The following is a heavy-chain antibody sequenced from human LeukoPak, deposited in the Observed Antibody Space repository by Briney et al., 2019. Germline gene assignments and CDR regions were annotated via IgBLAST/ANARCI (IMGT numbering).Heavy chain of an antibody. CDR3: SRDGNYYDSDYYYYMDV. V-gene: IGHV3-49*04. J-gene: IGHJ6*03. CDR2: IRTKAYGATR. CDR1: GFTFGDYA. Sequence: PGRSLRLSCTASGFTFGDYALSWVRQAPGKGLEWVGFIRTKAYGATREYAASVTGRFTISRDDSKSIAYLQMNSLKAEDTAVYYCSRDGNYYDSDYYYYMDVWGKGTTVTISS. D-gene: IGHD3-22*01.